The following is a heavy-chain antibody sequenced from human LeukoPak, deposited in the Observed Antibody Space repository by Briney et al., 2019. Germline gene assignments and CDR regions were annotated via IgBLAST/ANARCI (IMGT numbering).Heavy chain of an antibody. V-gene: IGHV3-23*01. CDR1: GFTFSSYG. CDR3: ASGPPFLKYFEY. D-gene: IGHD3-3*01. J-gene: IGHJ4*02. Sequence: GGSLRLSCAASGFTFSSYGMHWVRQAPGKGLEWVSTISVGAEYIFYADSVKGRFTISRDDSNNALYLQMHSLRAEDTALYYCASGPPFLKYFEYWGQGTLVTVSS. CDR2: ISVGAEYI.